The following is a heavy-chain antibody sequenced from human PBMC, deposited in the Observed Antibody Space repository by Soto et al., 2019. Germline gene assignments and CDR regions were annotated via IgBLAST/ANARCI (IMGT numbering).Heavy chain of an antibody. CDR3: ARDRGLLHYDSSGYLLY. CDR1: GYTFXSYG. D-gene: IGHD3-22*01. J-gene: IGHJ4*02. Sequence: ASVKVSCKASGYTFXSYGISWVRQAPGQGLEWMGWISAYNGNTNYAQKLQGRVTMTTDTSTSTVYMELSSLRSEDTAVYYCARDRGLLHYDSSGYLLYWGQGTLVTVSS. CDR2: ISAYNGNT. V-gene: IGHV1-18*01.